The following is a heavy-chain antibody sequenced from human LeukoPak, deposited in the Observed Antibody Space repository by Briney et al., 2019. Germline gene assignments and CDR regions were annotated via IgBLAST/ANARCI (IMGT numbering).Heavy chain of an antibody. Sequence: PGGSLRLSCAASGFTFSSYWMHWVRQAPGKGLVWVSRINSDGSSTSYADSVKGRFTISRDNAKNTLYLQMNSLRAEDTAMYYCARDLLGNSGSYLRHPNGPPFDYGGQGTLVTVSS. CDR2: INSDGSST. V-gene: IGHV3-74*01. CDR3: ARDLLGNSGSYLRHPNGPPFDY. CDR1: GFTFSSYW. J-gene: IGHJ4*02. D-gene: IGHD1-26*01.